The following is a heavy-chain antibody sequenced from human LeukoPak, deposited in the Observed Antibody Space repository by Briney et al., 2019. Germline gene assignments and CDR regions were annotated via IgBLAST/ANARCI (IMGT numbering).Heavy chain of an antibody. J-gene: IGHJ4*02. CDR3: ARWTSSSVTTNPLFGY. CDR1: GFSVSSSY. D-gene: IGHD4-17*01. CDR2: IYSGGNT. Sequence: PGGSLRLSCAASGFSVSSSYMSWVRQAPGKGLEWVSVIYSGGNTYYADSVKGRFTTSRDNSKNTLYLQMNSLRAGDTAVYYCARWTSSSVTTNPLFGYWGQGTLVTVSS. V-gene: IGHV3-66*01.